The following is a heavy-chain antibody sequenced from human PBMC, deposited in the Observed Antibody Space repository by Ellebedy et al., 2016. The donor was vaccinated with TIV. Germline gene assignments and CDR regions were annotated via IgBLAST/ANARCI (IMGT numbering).Heavy chain of an antibody. J-gene: IGHJ2*01. CDR1: GYTFTSYA. CDR3: ARARVGATRGYWYFDL. Sequence: ASVKVSCXASGYTFTSYAMHWVRQAPGQRLEWMGWINPNSGGTNYAQKFQGWVTMTRDTSISTAYMELSRLRSDDTAVYYCARARVGATRGYWYFDLWGRGTLVTVSS. D-gene: IGHD1-26*01. V-gene: IGHV1-2*04. CDR2: INPNSGGT.